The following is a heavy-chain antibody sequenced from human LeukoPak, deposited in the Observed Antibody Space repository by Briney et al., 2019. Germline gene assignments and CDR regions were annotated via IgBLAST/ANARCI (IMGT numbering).Heavy chain of an antibody. Sequence: PGRSLRLSCTASGFTFGDYAMSWFRQAPGKGLEWVGFIRSKAYGGTTEYAASVKGRFTISRDDSKSIAYLQMNSLKTEDTAVYYCTRDEYGDYEGYFDYWDQGTLVTVSS. V-gene: IGHV3-49*03. D-gene: IGHD4-17*01. CDR1: GFTFGDYA. CDR3: TRDEYGDYEGYFDY. CDR2: IRSKAYGGTT. J-gene: IGHJ4*02.